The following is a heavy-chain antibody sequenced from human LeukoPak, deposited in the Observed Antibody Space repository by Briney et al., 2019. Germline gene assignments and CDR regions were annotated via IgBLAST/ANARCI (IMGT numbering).Heavy chain of an antibody. CDR1: GGSIISSNYY. V-gene: IGHV4-39*01. CDR3: ASTLRFLPYRRFDY. D-gene: IGHD3-3*01. CDR2: IYQSGSGSS. Sequence: SETLSLTCSVSGGSIISSNYYWGWIRRPPGKGLEWIGSIYQSGSGSSYYSPSLKSRVTIFGDTSKNQFFLRLSSVTAADTAVNYCASTLRFLPYRRFDYWGQGTLVTVPS. J-gene: IGHJ4*02.